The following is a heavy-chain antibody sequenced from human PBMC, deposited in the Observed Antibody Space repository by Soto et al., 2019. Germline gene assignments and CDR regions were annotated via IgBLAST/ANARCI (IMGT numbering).Heavy chain of an antibody. V-gene: IGHV3-33*01. CDR3: ARGRGGSYGGNSAHFDI. Sequence: QVQLVESGGGVVQPGTSLRLSCEASGFTFSGFGMHWVGQAPGKGLEWVAVIWYDGSKKYYADCVKGRFTISRDNSKNALYLQMNSPRAEYTAVYYCARGRGGSYGGNSAHFDIWGQGTLVTVSS. CDR2: IWYDGSKK. J-gene: IGHJ3*02. CDR1: GFTFSGFG. D-gene: IGHD4-17*01.